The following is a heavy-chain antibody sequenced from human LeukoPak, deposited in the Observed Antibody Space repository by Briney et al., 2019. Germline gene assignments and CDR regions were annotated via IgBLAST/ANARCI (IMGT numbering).Heavy chain of an antibody. D-gene: IGHD3-22*01. CDR1: GFTFSGYA. CDR3: AKMSAWSLKSFEY. J-gene: IGHJ4*02. Sequence: GGSLRLSCAASGFTFSGYAMSWVRQAPGKGPEWVSTTSGGGGSTYYADSVKGRFTISRDNSKNTLYLQMNSLRAEDTAIYYCAKMSAWSLKSFEYWGQGTLVTVSS. V-gene: IGHV3-23*01. CDR2: TSGGGGST.